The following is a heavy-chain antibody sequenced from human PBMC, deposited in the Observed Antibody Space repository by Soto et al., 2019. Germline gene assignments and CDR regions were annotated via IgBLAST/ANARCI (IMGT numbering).Heavy chain of an antibody. CDR2: IHYNGNT. D-gene: IGHD2-2*03. J-gene: IGHJ4*02. V-gene: IGHV4-59*13. Sequence: QVQLQVSGPGLVKPSETLSLTCTVSGDSISSYSWSWFRNPPGRDLEWIGNIHYNGNTKYSPSLKSRVTMSVDTSKNHFSLKLISVTTADTAVYFCAREGNLGRWIQPLDSWGQGTLVTVSS. CDR3: AREGNLGRWIQPLDS. CDR1: GDSISSYS.